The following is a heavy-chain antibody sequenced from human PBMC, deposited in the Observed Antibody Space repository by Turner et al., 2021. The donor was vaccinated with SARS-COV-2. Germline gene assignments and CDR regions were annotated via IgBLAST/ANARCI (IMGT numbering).Heavy chain of an antibody. J-gene: IGHJ4*02. CDR2: VHPYGTT. CDR1: GGSLSGYY. CDR3: ARGDDPRKSGVV. Sequence: QVQLQQWGAGPLKPSETLSLICAVNGGSLSGYYWTWIRQPPGKGLEWIGEVHPYGTTYYTPSRKSRVSMSVDTSKNQFSLKLNSVTAADTAFYYCARGDDPRKSGVVWGQGTLVTVSS. D-gene: IGHD3-3*01. V-gene: IGHV4-34*01.